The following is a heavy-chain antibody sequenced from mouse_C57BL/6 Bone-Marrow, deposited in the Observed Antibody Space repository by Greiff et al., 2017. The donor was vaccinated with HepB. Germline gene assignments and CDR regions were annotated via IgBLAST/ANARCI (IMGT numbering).Heavy chain of an antibody. CDR2: IRNKANGYTT. V-gene: IGHV7-3*01. J-gene: IGHJ3*01. CDR1: GFTFTDYY. Sequence: EVQVVESGGGLVQPGGSLSLSCAASGFTFTDYYMSWVRQPPGKALEWLGFIRNKANGYTTEYSADVKGRFTISRDNSQRILYLQINALRAEDSATYYCASHYYGSTWFAYWGQGTLVTVSA. CDR3: ASHYYGSTWFAY. D-gene: IGHD1-1*01.